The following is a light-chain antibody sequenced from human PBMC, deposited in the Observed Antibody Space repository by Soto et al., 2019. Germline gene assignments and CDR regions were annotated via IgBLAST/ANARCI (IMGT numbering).Light chain of an antibody. CDR2: DVY. V-gene: IGLV2-14*03. J-gene: IGLJ1*01. Sequence: QSVLTQPASVSGSPGQSIAISCTGVRTDVDGFDYVSWYQQHPGQAPQLIIYDVYNWPSGVSHRFSGSKSGDTASLTISGLQAEGEAYYYCTSYLSSTPFYVFGTGTKVTV. CDR3: TSYLSSTPFYV. CDR1: RTDVDGFDY.